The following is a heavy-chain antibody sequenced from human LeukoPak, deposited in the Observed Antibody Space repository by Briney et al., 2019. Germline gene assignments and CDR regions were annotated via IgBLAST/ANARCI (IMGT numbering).Heavy chain of an antibody. CDR2: INAGNGNT. Sequence: GASVKVSCKASGYTFTSYAMHWVRQAPGQRLEWMGWINAGNGNTKYSQKFQGRVTLTRDTSISTAYMEPSSLRSDDTAFYYCARAPMGAAALYWGQGTLVTVSS. J-gene: IGHJ4*02. V-gene: IGHV1-3*01. CDR3: ARAPMGAAALY. D-gene: IGHD6-13*01. CDR1: GYTFTSYA.